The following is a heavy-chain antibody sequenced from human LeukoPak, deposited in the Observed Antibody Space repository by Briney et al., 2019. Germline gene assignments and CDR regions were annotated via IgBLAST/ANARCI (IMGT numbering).Heavy chain of an antibody. J-gene: IGHJ6*02. CDR1: GFTFSSYG. CDR3: ARDLGEMATIPKHGMDV. Sequence: PGGFLRLSCAASGFTFSSYGMHWVRQAPGKGLEWVAVISYDGSNKYYADSVKGRFTISRDNSRNTLYLQMNSLRGEDTAVYYCARDLGEMATIPKHGMDVWGQGTTVTVSS. D-gene: IGHD5-24*01. V-gene: IGHV3-30*03. CDR2: ISYDGSNK.